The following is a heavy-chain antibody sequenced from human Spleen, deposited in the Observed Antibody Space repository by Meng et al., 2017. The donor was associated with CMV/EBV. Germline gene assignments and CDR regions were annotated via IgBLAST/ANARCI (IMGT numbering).Heavy chain of an antibody. V-gene: IGHV4-34*01. CDR3: ERSGWFGEEGYFDY. Sequence: QRQPSGSRLVKPSETPSPHCAVTGGYFSGYYRSYIRQPPGKGLEFIGEINHSGSTNYNPSLKSRVTISVDTSKNQFSLKLSSVTAADTAVYYCERSGWFGEEGYFDYWGQGTLVTVSS. J-gene: IGHJ4*02. CDR2: INHSGST. CDR1: GGYFSGYY. D-gene: IGHD3-10*01.